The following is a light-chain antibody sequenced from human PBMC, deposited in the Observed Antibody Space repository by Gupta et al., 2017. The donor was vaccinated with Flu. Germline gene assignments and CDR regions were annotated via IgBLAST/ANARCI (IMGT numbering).Light chain of an antibody. CDR1: QNINTY. V-gene: IGKV1-39*01. Sequence: DIQMTQSPSSLSPSIGDRVTITCRATQNINTYLNWYQQKPGKAPKLLIYAASSLQSGVPSRFSGGGSETDFTLTITGLQPEDVATYYCQQSYSTPIFTFGHGTKVNI. J-gene: IGKJ3*01. CDR2: AAS. CDR3: QQSYSTPIFT.